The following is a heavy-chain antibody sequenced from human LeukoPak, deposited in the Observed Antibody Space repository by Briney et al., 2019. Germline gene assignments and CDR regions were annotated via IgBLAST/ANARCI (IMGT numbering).Heavy chain of an antibody. CDR2: IYYSGTT. D-gene: IGHD6-19*01. CDR3: ARDPAVAGIPTLYYYYGMDV. Sequence: SETLSLTCTVSDGSIGTYSWDWIRQPPGKGLEWIGYIYYSGTTNYNPSLKSRVTISVDTSKNQFSLKLSSVTAADTAVYYCARDPAVAGIPTLYYYYGMDVWGQGTTVTVSS. CDR1: DGSIGTYS. J-gene: IGHJ6*02. V-gene: IGHV4-59*01.